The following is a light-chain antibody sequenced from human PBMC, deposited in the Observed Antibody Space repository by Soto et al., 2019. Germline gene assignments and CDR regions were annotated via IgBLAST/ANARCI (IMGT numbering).Light chain of an antibody. V-gene: IGKV3-11*01. J-gene: IGKJ5*01. Sequence: EIVLTQSPATLSLSPGERATVSCRASQSVSSHLAWYQQKRGQAPRLLIYDASSRASGIPARFSGSGSGTDFTLTISSLEPEDFAVYYCQQGGNWPLTFGQGTRRRL. CDR1: QSVSSH. CDR2: DAS. CDR3: QQGGNWPLT.